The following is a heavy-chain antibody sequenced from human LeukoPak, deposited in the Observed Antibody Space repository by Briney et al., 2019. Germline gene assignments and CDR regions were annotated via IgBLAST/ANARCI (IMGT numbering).Heavy chain of an antibody. CDR1: GFTFSSYW. Sequence: GGSLRLSCAASGFTFSSYWMSWVRQAPGKGLEWVANIKQDGSEKYYVDSVKGRFTISRDNAKNSLYLQMNSLRAEDTAVYYCARKTTRYYYYYGMGVWGQGTMVTVSS. CDR3: ARKTTRYYYYYGMGV. V-gene: IGHV3-7*01. J-gene: IGHJ6*02. CDR2: IKQDGSEK. D-gene: IGHD4-17*01.